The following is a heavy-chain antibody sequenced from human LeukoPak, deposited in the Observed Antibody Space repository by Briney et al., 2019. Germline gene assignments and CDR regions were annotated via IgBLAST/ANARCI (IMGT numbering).Heavy chain of an antibody. D-gene: IGHD6-13*01. CDR1: GYTFTSYY. CDR3: ARELYSSSLTASDY. V-gene: IGHV1-2*04. Sequence: ASVKVSCKASGYTFTSYYMHWVRQAPGQGLEWMGWINPNSGGTNYAQKFQGWVTMTRDTSISTAYMELSRLRSDDTAVYYCARELYSSSLTASDYWGQGTLVTVSS. CDR2: INPNSGGT. J-gene: IGHJ4*02.